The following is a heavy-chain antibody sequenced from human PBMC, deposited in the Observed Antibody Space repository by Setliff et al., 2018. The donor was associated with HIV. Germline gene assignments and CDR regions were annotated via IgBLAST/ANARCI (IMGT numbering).Heavy chain of an antibody. V-gene: IGHV4-39*01. Sequence: SETLSLTCTVSGGSISSSSYYWGWIRQPPGKGLELIGNIYYTGNTNDNPSLKSRVTISRDTSKNHFSLKLSSVTAADTAIYYCARHPAEGSGSYAALKRYFDLWGRGTLVTVSS. CDR1: GGSISSSSYY. CDR2: IYYTGNT. D-gene: IGHD3-10*01. CDR3: ARHPAEGSGSYAALKRYFDL. J-gene: IGHJ2*01.